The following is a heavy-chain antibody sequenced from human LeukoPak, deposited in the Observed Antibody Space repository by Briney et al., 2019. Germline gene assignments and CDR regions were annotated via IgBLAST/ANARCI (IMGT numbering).Heavy chain of an antibody. V-gene: IGHV4-59*01. Sequence: SETLSLTCTVSGGSISRYYWSWMRQPAPKGLEGIGYIYYSGSTDYNPSLQSRLTISVDTSKNQFSLKLSSVTAADTAVYYCATYVWARHFDYWGQGILVSVS. D-gene: IGHD3-16*01. CDR2: IYYSGST. J-gene: IGHJ4*02. CDR3: ATYVWARHFDY. CDR1: GGSISRYY.